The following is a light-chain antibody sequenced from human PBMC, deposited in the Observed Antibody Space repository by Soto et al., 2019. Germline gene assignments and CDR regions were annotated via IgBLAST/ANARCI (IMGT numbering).Light chain of an antibody. CDR3: QQYNNWHPWT. J-gene: IGKJ1*01. V-gene: IGKV3-15*01. CDR1: QSVSGS. CDR2: GAS. Sequence: DIVLTQSPGTLPLSPGERGTLACRASQSVSGSFLAWYQQKPGQATRLIIYGASTRANGIPARFSGSGSGTEFTLTISSLQSGDFAVYYCQQYNNWHPWTFGQGTKVDIK.